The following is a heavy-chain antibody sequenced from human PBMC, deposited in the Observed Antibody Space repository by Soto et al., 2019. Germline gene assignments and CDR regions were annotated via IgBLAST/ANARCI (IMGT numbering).Heavy chain of an antibody. CDR1: GFTFSSYW. D-gene: IGHD3-22*01. Sequence: PGGSLRLSCAASGFTFSSYWMHWVRQAPGKGLVWVSRINSDGSSTSYADSVKGRFTISRDNAKNTLYLQMNSLRAEDTAVYYCARDRDYYDSSGYPTHYYYGMDVWGQGTTVTVSS. V-gene: IGHV3-74*01. CDR3: ARDRDYYDSSGYPTHYYYGMDV. J-gene: IGHJ6*02. CDR2: INSDGSST.